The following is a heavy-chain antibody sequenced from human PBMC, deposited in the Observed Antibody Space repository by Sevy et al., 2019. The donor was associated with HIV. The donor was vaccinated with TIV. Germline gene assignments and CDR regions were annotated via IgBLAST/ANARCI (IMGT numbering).Heavy chain of an antibody. CDR1: GFTFSSYS. Sequence: GGSLRLSCAASGFTFSSYSMNWVREAPGKGLEWVSSISSSSSYIYYADSVKGRFTISRDNAKNSLYLQMNSLRAEDTAVYYCARFLLAGMDVWGQGTTVTVSS. D-gene: IGHD3-3*02. V-gene: IGHV3-21*01. J-gene: IGHJ6*02. CDR3: ARFLLAGMDV. CDR2: ISSSSSYI.